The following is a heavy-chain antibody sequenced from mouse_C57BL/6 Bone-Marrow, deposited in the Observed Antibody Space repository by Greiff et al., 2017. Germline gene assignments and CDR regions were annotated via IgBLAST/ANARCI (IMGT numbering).Heavy chain of an antibody. J-gene: IGHJ4*01. CDR2: ILTGSGST. D-gene: IGHD4-1*01. CDR1: GYTFTGYW. CDR3: ASRTGYYAMDY. V-gene: IGHV1-9*01. Sequence: QVQLKESGAELMKPGASVKLSCKATGYTFTGYWIEWVKQRPGHGLEWIGEILTGSGSTNYNEKFKGKATFTADTSSNTAYMQLSSLTTEDSAIYYCASRTGYYAMDYWGQGTSVTVSS.